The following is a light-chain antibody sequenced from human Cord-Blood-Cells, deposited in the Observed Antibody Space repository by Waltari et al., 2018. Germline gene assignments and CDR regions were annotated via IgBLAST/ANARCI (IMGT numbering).Light chain of an antibody. CDR1: KLGDKY. CDR2: QDS. V-gene: IGLV3-1*01. Sequence: SYELTQPPSVSVSPGQTASITCSGDKLGDKYACWYQQKPSQSPVLVIDQDSKRPSGIPERFSGSNSGNTATLTISGTQAMDEADYYCQAWDSSTLYVFGTGTKVTVL. J-gene: IGLJ1*01. CDR3: QAWDSSTLYV.